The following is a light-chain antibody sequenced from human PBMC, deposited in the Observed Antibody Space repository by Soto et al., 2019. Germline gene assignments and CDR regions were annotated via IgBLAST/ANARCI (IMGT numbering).Light chain of an antibody. V-gene: IGKV3-20*01. J-gene: IGKJ2*01. CDR1: QTVTNSF. Sequence: ENVLTQSPGTLSLSPGERATLSCRASQTVTNSFFAWYQQKPGQPPMLLMHGISSRATGIPDRFSGSGSGTDFTLTISRLEPEDFVVYYCQQYSTLPHTFGRGTKL. CDR3: QQYSTLPHT. CDR2: GIS.